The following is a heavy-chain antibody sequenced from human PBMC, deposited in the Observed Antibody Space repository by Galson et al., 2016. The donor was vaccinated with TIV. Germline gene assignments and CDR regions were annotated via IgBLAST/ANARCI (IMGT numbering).Heavy chain of an antibody. CDR3: TRDLGRRREY. CDR1: GYTFTTYY. V-gene: IGHV1-46*01. D-gene: IGHD1-26*01. CDR2: IDPSGGGT. J-gene: IGHJ4*02. Sequence: SVKVSCKASGYTFTTYYIHWVRQAPGQGLERMGEIDPSGGGTTYAQKFQARVTMTRDTSTSTVYMGLSSLKSEDTAVYYCTRDLGRRREYWGQGTLVTVSS.